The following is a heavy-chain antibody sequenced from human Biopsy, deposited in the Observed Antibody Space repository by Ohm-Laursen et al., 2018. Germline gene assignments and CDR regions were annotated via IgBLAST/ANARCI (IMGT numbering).Heavy chain of an antibody. CDR1: GKTFSDYQ. CDR3: GNEVHGRDY. D-gene: IGHD2-15*01. Sequence: GTLSLTCAVFGKTFSDYQWSWIRQPPGKGLERIGQINQAGTTNYNPSLKSRVSISAGASKYEFSLRLTSVTAADTAVYLCGNEVHGRDYWGLGAQVTVSS. J-gene: IGHJ4*02. V-gene: IGHV4-34*08. CDR2: INQAGTT.